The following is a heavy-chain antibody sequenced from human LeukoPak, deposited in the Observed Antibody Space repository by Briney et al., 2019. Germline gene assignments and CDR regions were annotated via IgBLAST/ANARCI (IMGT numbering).Heavy chain of an antibody. CDR2: ISDDGSNK. CDR1: GFTFSNYA. V-gene: IGHV3-30*18. CDR3: AKDRYSSGWYSDFDY. Sequence: GGSLRLSCAASGFTFSNYAMHWVRQAPGKGLEGVAVISDDGSNKYYGDSVKGRFTISRDNSKNTVYLQMNSLRAEDTAVYYCAKDRYSSGWYSDFDYWGQGTLVTVSS. D-gene: IGHD6-19*01. J-gene: IGHJ4*02.